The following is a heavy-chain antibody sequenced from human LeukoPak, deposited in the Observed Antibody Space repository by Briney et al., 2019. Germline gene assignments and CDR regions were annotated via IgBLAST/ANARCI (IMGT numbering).Heavy chain of an antibody. CDR2: IHYDGSDK. J-gene: IGHJ4*02. V-gene: IGHV3-30*02. CDR1: GFSLSAYW. Sequence: GGSLRLSCAASGFSLSAYWMTWVRQAPGKGLDWVAFIHYDGSDKYYADSVKGRFTISRDNTKNTLYLQMNSLRAEDTAVYYCAKDNWTFDYWGQGTLVTVSS. CDR3: AKDNWTFDY. D-gene: IGHD3/OR15-3a*01.